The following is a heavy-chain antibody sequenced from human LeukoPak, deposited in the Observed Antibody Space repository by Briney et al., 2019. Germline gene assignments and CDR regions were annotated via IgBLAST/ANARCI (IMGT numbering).Heavy chain of an antibody. D-gene: IGHD3-16*02. CDR1: GGTFSSYA. V-gene: IGHV1-69*06. Sequence: ASVKVSCKASGGTFSSYAISWVRQAPGQGLEWMGGIIPIFGTANYAQKFQGRVTITADKSTSTAYMELSSLRSEDTAVYYCARDSEIVYREGSYNWFDPWGQGTLVTVSS. CDR2: IIPIFGTA. J-gene: IGHJ5*02. CDR3: ARDSEIVYREGSYNWFDP.